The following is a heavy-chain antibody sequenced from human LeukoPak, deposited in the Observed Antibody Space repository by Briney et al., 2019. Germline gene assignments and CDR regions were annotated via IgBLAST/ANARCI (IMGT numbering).Heavy chain of an antibody. Sequence: GGSLRLSCAASGFTVSSNYMSRVRQAPGKGLEWVSVIYSGGSTYYADSVKGRFTISRDNSKNTLYLQMNSLRAEDTAVYYCAREYYDILTGFYWFDPWGQGTLVTVSS. CDR2: IYSGGST. D-gene: IGHD3-9*01. CDR3: AREYYDILTGFYWFDP. CDR1: GFTVSSNY. V-gene: IGHV3-66*02. J-gene: IGHJ5*02.